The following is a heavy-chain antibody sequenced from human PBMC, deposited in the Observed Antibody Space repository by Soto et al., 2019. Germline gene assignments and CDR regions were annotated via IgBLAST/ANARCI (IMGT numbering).Heavy chain of an antibody. D-gene: IGHD7-27*01. J-gene: IGHJ5*02. CDR3: ARDPTPGVDWFDP. V-gene: IGHV1-69*08. CDR2: ISPILGID. CDR1: GGTFSSYT. Sequence: QVQLVQSGAEVKKPGSSVKVSCKASGGTFSSYTISWVRQAPGQGLEWMGRISPILGIDNYAQKFQGRVTITADKSTSTAYMERSRLRSEATAVYYWARDPTPGVDWFDPWGQGTLVTVSS.